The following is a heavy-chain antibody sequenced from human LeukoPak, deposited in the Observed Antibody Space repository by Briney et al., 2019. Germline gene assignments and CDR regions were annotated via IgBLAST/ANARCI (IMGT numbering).Heavy chain of an antibody. V-gene: IGHV4-34*01. CDR2: INHSGST. J-gene: IGHJ2*01. D-gene: IGHD3-22*01. CDR1: GGSFSGYY. Sequence: PSETLSLTCTVYGGSFSGYYWSWIRQPPGKGLEWIGEINHSGSTNYNPSLKSRVTMSVDTSKNQFSLKLSSVTAADTAVYYCAREAHSSGYYPRSSYWYFDLWGRGTLVTVSS. CDR3: AREAHSSGYYPRSSYWYFDL.